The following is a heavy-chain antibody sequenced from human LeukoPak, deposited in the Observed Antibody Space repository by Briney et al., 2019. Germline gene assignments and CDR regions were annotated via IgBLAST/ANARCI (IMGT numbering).Heavy chain of an antibody. Sequence: SETLSLTCTVSGGSIGSSSYYWGWIRQPPGKGLEWIGSIYYSGSTYYNPSLKSRVTISVDTSKNQFSLKLSSVTAADTAVYYCARQRAAAGKNWFDPWGQGTLVTVSS. CDR3: ARQRAAAGKNWFDP. D-gene: IGHD6-13*01. CDR2: IYYSGST. J-gene: IGHJ5*02. CDR1: GGSIGSSSYY. V-gene: IGHV4-39*01.